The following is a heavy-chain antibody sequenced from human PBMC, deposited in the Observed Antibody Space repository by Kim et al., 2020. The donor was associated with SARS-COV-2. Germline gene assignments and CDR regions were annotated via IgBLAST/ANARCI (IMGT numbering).Heavy chain of an antibody. Sequence: GGSLRLSCAASGFTFSSYWMHWVRQAPGKGLVWVSRINSDGSSTSYADSVKGRFTISRDNAKNTLYLQMNSLRAEDTAVYYCARAGGQYYYDSSGYLLGYWGQGTLVTVSS. D-gene: IGHD3-22*01. V-gene: IGHV3-74*01. CDR3: ARAGGQYYYDSSGYLLGY. CDR2: INSDGSST. CDR1: GFTFSSYW. J-gene: IGHJ4*02.